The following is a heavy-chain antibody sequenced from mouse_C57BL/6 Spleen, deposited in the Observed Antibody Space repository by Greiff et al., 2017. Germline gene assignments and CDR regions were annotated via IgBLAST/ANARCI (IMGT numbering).Heavy chain of an antibody. Sequence: VQLQQPGAELVMPGASVKLSCKASGYTFTSYWMHWVKQRPGQGLEWIGEIDPSDSYTNYNQKFKGKSTLTVDKSSSTAYMQLSSRTSEDSAVYYCARNYAMDYWGQGTSVTVSS. J-gene: IGHJ4*01. CDR2: IDPSDSYT. CDR1: GYTFTSYW. CDR3: ARNYAMDY. V-gene: IGHV1-69*01.